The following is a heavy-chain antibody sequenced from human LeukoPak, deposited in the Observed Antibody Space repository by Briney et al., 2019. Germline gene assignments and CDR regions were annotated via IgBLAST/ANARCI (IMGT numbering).Heavy chain of an antibody. CDR2: IIPIFGTA. D-gene: IGHD3-22*01. J-gene: IGHJ4*02. V-gene: IGHV1-69*05. CDR1: GGTFSSYA. Sequence: GASVKVSCKASGGTFSSYAISWVRQAPGQGLEWMGGIIPIFGTANYAQKFQGRVTITTDESTSTAYMELSSLRSEDTVVYYCARVHYYDSSGYYPYFDYWGQGTLVTVSP. CDR3: ARVHYYDSSGYYPYFDY.